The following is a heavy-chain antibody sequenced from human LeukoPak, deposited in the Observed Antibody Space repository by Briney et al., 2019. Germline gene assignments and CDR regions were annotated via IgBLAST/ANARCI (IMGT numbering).Heavy chain of an antibody. CDR1: GFTFSNYW. J-gene: IGHJ6*02. CDR2: ISSSSSYI. CDR3: ARDRMSRWSMVRGVIQDYYYNGMDV. D-gene: IGHD3-10*01. Sequence: GGTLRLSCAASGFTFSNYWMSWVRQAPGTGLEWVSSISSSSSYIYYADSVKGRFTISRDNAKNSLYLQMNSLRAEDTAVYYCARDRMSRWSMVRGVIQDYYYNGMDVWGQGTTVTVSS. V-gene: IGHV3-21*01.